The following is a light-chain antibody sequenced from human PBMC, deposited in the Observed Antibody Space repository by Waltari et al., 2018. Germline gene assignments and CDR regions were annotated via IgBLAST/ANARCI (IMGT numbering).Light chain of an antibody. J-gene: IGLJ2*01. Sequence: QSALTQPASVSGSPGQSITIPCPGNSSDVGSYVIVSWYQQHPGKAPKLMIYEVNKRPSGVSDRFSGSKSGSTAFLTISGLQAEDEAHYYCCSYAGSSVFKVLFGGGTKLTVL. CDR2: EVN. CDR1: SSDVGSYVI. CDR3: CSYAGSSVFKVL. V-gene: IGLV2-23*02.